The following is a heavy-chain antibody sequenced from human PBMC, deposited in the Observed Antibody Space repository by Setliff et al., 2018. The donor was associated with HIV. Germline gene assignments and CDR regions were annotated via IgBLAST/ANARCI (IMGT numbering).Heavy chain of an antibody. Sequence: ETLSLTCAVSGYSISSGYYWGWIRQPPGKGLEWIGSIYHSGSTYYNPSLKSRVTISVDTSKNQFSLKLSSVTAADTAVYYCARDCRGSSAGDYDAFDIWGQGTMVTVSS. J-gene: IGHJ3*02. V-gene: IGHV4-38-2*02. CDR2: IYHSGST. CDR1: GYSISSGYY. CDR3: ARDCRGSSAGDYDAFDI. D-gene: IGHD2-21*02.